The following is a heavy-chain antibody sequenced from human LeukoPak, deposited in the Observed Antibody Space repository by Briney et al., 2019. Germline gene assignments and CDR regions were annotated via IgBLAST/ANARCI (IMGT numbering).Heavy chain of an antibody. D-gene: IGHD2-2*01. V-gene: IGHV3-74*01. CDR1: GFTFSSYW. Sequence: GGSLRLSCAASGFTFSSYWMHCVRQAPGKGLVWVSRINSDGSSTSYADSVKGRFTISRDNAKNTLYLQMNSLRAEDTAVYYCARDSGVVVPAAMRYWGQGTLVTVSS. CDR2: INSDGSST. CDR3: ARDSGVVVPAAMRY. J-gene: IGHJ4*02.